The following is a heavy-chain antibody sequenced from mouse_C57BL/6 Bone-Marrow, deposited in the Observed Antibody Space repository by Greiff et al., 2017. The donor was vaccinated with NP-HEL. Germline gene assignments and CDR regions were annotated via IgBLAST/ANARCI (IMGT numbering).Heavy chain of an antibody. CDR1: GYTFTSYG. CDR3: ARVYYSNYRSYWYFDV. Sequence: VQLQQSGAELARPGASVKLSCKASGYTFTSYGISWVKQRTGQGLEWIGEIYPRSGNNYYNEKFKGKATLTADKSSSTAYMELRSLTSEDSAVYFCARVYYSNYRSYWYFDVWGTGTTVTVSS. V-gene: IGHV1-81*01. CDR2: IYPRSGNN. J-gene: IGHJ1*03. D-gene: IGHD2-5*01.